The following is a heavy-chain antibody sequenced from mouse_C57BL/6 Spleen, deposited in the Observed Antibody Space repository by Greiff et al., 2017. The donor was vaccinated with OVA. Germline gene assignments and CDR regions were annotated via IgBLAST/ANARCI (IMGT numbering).Heavy chain of an antibody. V-gene: IGHV5-4*01. Sequence: EVKLVESGGGLVKPGGSLKLSCAASGFTFSSYAMSWVRQTPEKRLEWVATISDGGSYTYYPDNVKGRFTISRDNAKNNLYLQMSHLKSEDTAMYYCAREDSSGYFGAMDYWGQGTSVTVSS. CDR1: GFTFSSYA. J-gene: IGHJ4*01. D-gene: IGHD3-2*02. CDR3: AREDSSGYFGAMDY. CDR2: ISDGGSYT.